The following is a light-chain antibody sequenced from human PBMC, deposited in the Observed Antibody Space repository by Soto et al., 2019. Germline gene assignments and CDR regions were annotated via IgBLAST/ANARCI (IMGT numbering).Light chain of an antibody. CDR1: NSDIGSYNF. CDR2: EVS. J-gene: IGLJ2*01. V-gene: IGLV2-14*01. Sequence: QSVLTQPASVSGSPGQSITISCTGTNSDIGSYNFVSWYQQHPGKAPKLIIYEVSHRPSGVSDRFSGSKSGNTASLTISGLQAEDEADYYCNSYTSSSTLFGGGTKLTVL. CDR3: NSYTSSSTL.